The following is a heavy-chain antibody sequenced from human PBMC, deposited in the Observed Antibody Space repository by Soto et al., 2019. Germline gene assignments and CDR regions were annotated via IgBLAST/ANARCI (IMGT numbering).Heavy chain of an antibody. D-gene: IGHD4-17*01. CDR3: ARVFSTATRYFDL. CDR1: GFTFSSYS. J-gene: IGHJ2*01. V-gene: IGHV3-21*01. Sequence: EVQLVESGGGLVKPGGSLRLSCAASGFTFSSYSMNWVRQAPGKGLEWVSSISSSSSYKYYADSVKGRFTISRDNAKNSLYLQMNSLRAEDTAVYYCARVFSTATRYFDLWGRGTLVTVSS. CDR2: ISSSSSYK.